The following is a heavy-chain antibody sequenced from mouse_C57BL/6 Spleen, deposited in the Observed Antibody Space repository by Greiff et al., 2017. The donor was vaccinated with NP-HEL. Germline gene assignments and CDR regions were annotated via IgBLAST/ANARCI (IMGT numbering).Heavy chain of an antibody. CDR2: INPSNGGT. CDR1: GYTFTSYW. CDR3: ERFPVYYGSSYFDY. Sequence: QVQLKQPGTELVKPGASVKLSCKASGYTFTSYWMHWVKQRPGQGLEWIGNINPSNGGTNYNEKFKSKATLTVDTSSSTAHMQLSSLTSEDSAVYYCERFPVYYGSSYFDYWGQGTTLTVSS. J-gene: IGHJ2*01. D-gene: IGHD1-1*01. V-gene: IGHV1-53*01.